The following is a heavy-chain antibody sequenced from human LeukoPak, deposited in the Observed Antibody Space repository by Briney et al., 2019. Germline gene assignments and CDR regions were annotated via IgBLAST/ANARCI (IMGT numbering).Heavy chain of an antibody. D-gene: IGHD2-15*01. Sequence: PGGSLRLSCAASGFTFSSYGMHWVRQAPGKGLEWVAVIWYDASNKYYADSVKGRFTISRDNSKNTLYLQMNSLRAEDTAVYYCAKGYCSGGSCYTPAGLDYWGQGTLVTVSS. CDR3: AKGYCSGGSCYTPAGLDY. CDR1: GFTFSSYG. J-gene: IGHJ4*02. V-gene: IGHV3-33*06. CDR2: IWYDASNK.